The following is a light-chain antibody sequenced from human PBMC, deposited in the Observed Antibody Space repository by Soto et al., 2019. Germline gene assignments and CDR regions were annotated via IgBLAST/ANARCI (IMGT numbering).Light chain of an antibody. CDR3: GTWDSSLSYYV. J-gene: IGLJ1*01. CDR1: RSNVGNNY. CDR2: ENN. Sequence: QSVLTQPPSVSAAPGQKVTISCSGSRSNVGNNYVSWYQQLPGTAPRLLIYENNKRPSGIPDRFSGSKSGPSATLGITGLQTGDEADYYCGTWDSSLSYYVFGTGTKVTV. V-gene: IGLV1-51*02.